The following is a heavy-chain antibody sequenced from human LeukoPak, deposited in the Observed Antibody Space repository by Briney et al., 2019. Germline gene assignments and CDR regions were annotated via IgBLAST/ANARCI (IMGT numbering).Heavy chain of an antibody. CDR1: GGSISSGSYC. CDR3: ARGRPNKRITMVRGVKGAFDI. V-gene: IGHV4-61*09. Sequence: PSQTLSLTCTVSGGSISSGSYCWSWIRQPAGKGLEWIGHIYTSGNTNYNPSLKSRVTISVDTSKNQFSLKLSSVTAADTAVYYCARGRPNKRITMVRGVKGAFDIWGQGTMVTVSS. D-gene: IGHD3-10*01. CDR2: IYTSGNT. J-gene: IGHJ3*02.